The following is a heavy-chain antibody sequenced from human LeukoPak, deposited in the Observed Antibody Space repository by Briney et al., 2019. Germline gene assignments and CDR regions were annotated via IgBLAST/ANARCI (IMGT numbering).Heavy chain of an antibody. CDR2: TYYRSTWYN. CDR3: ARRLTQYDCFDP. V-gene: IGHV6-1*01. J-gene: IGHJ5*02. D-gene: IGHD2-2*01. Sequence: SQTLSLTCAISGDSVSSNSVTWNWIRQSPSRGLEWLGRTYYRSTWYNDYAVSVRGRITVNPDTSKNQFSLHLNSVTPEDAAVYCCARRLTQYDCFDPWGQGILVTVSS. CDR1: GDSVSSNSVT.